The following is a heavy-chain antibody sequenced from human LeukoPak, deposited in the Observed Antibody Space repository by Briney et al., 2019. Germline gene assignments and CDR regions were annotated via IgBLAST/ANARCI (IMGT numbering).Heavy chain of an antibody. CDR3: ARHPPRWGGGWFDP. CDR2: IYYSGST. V-gene: IGHV4-59*08. CDR1: GGSISSYY. D-gene: IGHD3-16*01. J-gene: IGHJ5*02. Sequence: SETLSLTCTVSGGSISSYYWSWIRQPPGKGLEWIGYIYYSGSTNYNPSLKSRVTISVDTSKNQFSLKLSSVTAADTAVYYCARHPPRWGGGWFDPWGQGTLVTVSS.